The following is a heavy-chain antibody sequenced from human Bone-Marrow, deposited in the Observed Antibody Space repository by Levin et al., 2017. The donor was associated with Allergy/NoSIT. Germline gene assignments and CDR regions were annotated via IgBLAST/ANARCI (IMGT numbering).Heavy chain of an antibody. D-gene: IGHD5-12*01. J-gene: IGHJ3*02. V-gene: IGHV4-38-2*02. CDR2: VYHSGST. CDR1: GYSLKNDHY. CDR3: ARLYGGYVLSSFDI. Sequence: SETLSLNCSVLGYSLKNDHYWGWIRQPPGKGLEWVGSVYHSGSTYYSPSLKSRITMSVDTSRNQYSLKLTSVTAADTAMYYCARLYGGYVLSSFDIWGQGTMVTVSS.